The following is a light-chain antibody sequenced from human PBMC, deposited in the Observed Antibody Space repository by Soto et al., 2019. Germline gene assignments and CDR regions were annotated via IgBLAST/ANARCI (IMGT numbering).Light chain of an antibody. CDR1: QTVKNY. CDR3: RQYNTFPS. CDR2: TAS. Sequence: DIQMTQSPSTLSVSVGDRVYITCRASQTVKNYLAWYQQKPGKAPNLLIYTASSLKSGVPSRFSGSGSGTEFTLTISSLQPEDFATYYCRQYNTFPSFGQGTKVEIK. J-gene: IGKJ1*01. V-gene: IGKV1-5*03.